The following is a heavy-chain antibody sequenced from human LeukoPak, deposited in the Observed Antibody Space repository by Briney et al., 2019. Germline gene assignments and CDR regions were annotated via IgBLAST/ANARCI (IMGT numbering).Heavy chain of an antibody. D-gene: IGHD1-14*01. CDR1: GFTVSNAW. CDR2: ISARDGST. V-gene: IGHV3-23*01. Sequence: TGGSLRLSCAASGFTVSNAWMNWVRQAPGQGLDWVSAISARDGSTYYADSVKGRFTISRDNSKNTLYLQMNSLRAEDTAVYYCAKSITENYHYYYMDVWGKGTTVTVSS. J-gene: IGHJ6*03. CDR3: AKSITENYHYYYMDV.